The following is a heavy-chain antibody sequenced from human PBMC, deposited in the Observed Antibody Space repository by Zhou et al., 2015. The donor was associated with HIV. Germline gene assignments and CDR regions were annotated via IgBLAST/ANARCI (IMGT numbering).Heavy chain of an antibody. CDR2: IKSKTDGGTT. V-gene: IGHV3-15*01. D-gene: IGHD1-14*01. Sequence: EVQLVESGGGLVKPGGSLRLSCAASGFTFSNAWMSWVRQAPGKGLEWVGRIKSKTDGGTTDYAAPVKGRFTISRDDSKNTLYLQMNSLRAEDTAVYYCARVAGINGPYYYYYGMDVWGQGTTVTVSS. CDR3: ARVAGINGPYYYYYGMDV. J-gene: IGHJ6*02. CDR1: GFTFSNAW.